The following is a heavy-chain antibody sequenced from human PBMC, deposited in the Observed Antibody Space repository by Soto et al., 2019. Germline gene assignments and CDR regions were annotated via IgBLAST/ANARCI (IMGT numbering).Heavy chain of an antibody. V-gene: IGHV3-48*02. D-gene: IGHD4-17*01. CDR1: GFTFSSYS. CDR2: ISSSSSSI. CDR3: ARVEGAVTTQSDY. J-gene: IGHJ4*02. Sequence: EVQLVESGGGLVQPGGSLRLSCAASGFTFSSYSMNWVRQAPGTGLEWVSYISSSSSSIKYADSVKGRFSISRDNAKNSLYLQMNSLRDEDTAVYYCARVEGAVTTQSDYWGQGALVTVSS.